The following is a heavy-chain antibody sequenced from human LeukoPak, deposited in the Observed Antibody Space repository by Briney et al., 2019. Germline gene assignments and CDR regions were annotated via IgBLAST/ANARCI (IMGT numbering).Heavy chain of an antibody. CDR2: IIPIFGTA. J-gene: IGHJ5*02. Sequence: SVKVSCKASGGTFSSYAISWVGQAPGQRLEWMGGIIPIFGTANYAQKFQGRVTITTDESTSTAYMELSSLRSEDTAVYYCARSVEAVAGMYNWFDPWGQGTQVTVSS. CDR3: ARSVEAVAGMYNWFDP. D-gene: IGHD6-19*01. V-gene: IGHV1-69*05. CDR1: GGTFSSYA.